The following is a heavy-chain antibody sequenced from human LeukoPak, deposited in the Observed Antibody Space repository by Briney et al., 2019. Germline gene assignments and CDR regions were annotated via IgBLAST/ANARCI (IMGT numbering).Heavy chain of an antibody. CDR2: TNWGGNNI. CDR1: GFTFYDYA. V-gene: IGHV3-9*01. J-gene: IGHJ6*02. Sequence: GGSLRLSCAASGFTFYDYAMHWVRQVPGKGLEWVSGTNWGGNNIGYADSVKGRFTISRDNAKSSLFLHMSSLIPEDTALYYCAKDIGSCSGGSCHVAYHGLDVWGQGTTVTVSS. D-gene: IGHD2-15*01. CDR3: AKDIGSCSGGSCHVAYHGLDV.